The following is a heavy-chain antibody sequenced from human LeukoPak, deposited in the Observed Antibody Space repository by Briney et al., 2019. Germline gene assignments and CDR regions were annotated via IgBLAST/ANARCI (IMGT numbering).Heavy chain of an antibody. D-gene: IGHD3-22*01. CDR2: IIPIFGTA. V-gene: IGHV1-69*05. Sequence: ASVTVSFKSCRYTFSSYAISWVRQAPGQGLAWMGMIIPIFGTANYAHKFQGRVTINTDESPSAPTVEASSLRSEDTAVYYCAREGGVVITMDWGQGTLVTVSS. J-gene: IGHJ4*02. CDR1: RYTFSSYA. CDR3: AREGGVVITMD.